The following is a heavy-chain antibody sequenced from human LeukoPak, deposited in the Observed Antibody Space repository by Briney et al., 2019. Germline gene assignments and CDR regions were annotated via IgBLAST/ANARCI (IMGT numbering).Heavy chain of an antibody. D-gene: IGHD2-15*01. CDR3: ARADCSGGRCYPDAFDI. CDR2: IYYSGSN. J-gene: IGHJ3*02. V-gene: IGHV4-59*12. Sequence: PSETLSLTCTVSGGSISSYYWSWIRQPPGKGLEWIGYIYYSGSNNYNPSLKSRVTMSVDTSKNQFSLKLSSVTAADTAVYYCARADCSGGRCYPDAFDIWGQGTMVTVSS. CDR1: GGSISSYY.